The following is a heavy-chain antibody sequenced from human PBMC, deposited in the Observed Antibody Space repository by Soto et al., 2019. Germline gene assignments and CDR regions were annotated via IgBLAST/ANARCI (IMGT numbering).Heavy chain of an antibody. CDR3: ARVPYIVVVPAAMPTTGAFDI. CDR2: INAGNGNT. V-gene: IGHV1-3*01. J-gene: IGHJ3*02. D-gene: IGHD2-2*01. CDR1: GYTFTSYA. Sequence: ASVKVSCKASGYTFTSYAMHWVRQAPGQRLEWMGWINAGNGNTKYSQKFQGRVTITRDTSASTAYMELSSLRSEDTAVYYCARVPYIVVVPAAMPTTGAFDIWGQGTMVTVSS.